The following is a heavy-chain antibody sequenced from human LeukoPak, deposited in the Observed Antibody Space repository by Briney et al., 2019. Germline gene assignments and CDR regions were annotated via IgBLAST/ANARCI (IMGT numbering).Heavy chain of an antibody. CDR3: ARDSPESYGDYGVGYYMDV. D-gene: IGHD4-17*01. V-gene: IGHV4-4*08. CDR2: IYTSGST. J-gene: IGHJ6*03. CDR1: GGSISSYY. Sequence: SETLSLTCTVSGGSISSYYWSWIRQPPGKGLEWIGRIYTSGSTNYNPSLKSRVTISIDTSKNQFSLKLSSVTAADTAVYYCARDSPESYGDYGVGYYMDVWGKGTTVTISS.